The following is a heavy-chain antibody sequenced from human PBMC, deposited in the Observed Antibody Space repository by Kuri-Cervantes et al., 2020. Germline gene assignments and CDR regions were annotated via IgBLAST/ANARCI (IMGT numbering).Heavy chain of an antibody. J-gene: IGHJ4*02. CDR1: GGSISSYY. D-gene: IGHD3-3*01. V-gene: IGHV4-4*07. CDR2: IYTSGST. CDR3: ARGYDFWSGYSLDY. Sequence: GSLRLSCTVPGGSISSYYWSWIRQPAGKGLEWIGRIYTSGSTNYNPSLKSRVTMSVDTSKNHFSLKLSSVTAADTAVYYCARGYDFWSGYSLDYWGQGTLVTVSS.